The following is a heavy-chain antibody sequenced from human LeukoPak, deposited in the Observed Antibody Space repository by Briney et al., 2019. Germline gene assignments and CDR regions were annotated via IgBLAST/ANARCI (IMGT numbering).Heavy chain of an antibody. CDR2: VNHSGRT. V-gene: IGHV4-34*01. D-gene: IGHD5-18*01. Sequence: SETLSLTCAVYGGSFNGYFWSWIRQPPGKGLEWIGEVNHSGRTKYNPSLKSRVTISVDPSKNQFSLKLSSVTAADTAVYYCARGVSASGYSYGQVFWGSPIYGMDVWGQGTTVTVSS. CDR3: ARGVSASGYSYGQVFWGSPIYGMDV. J-gene: IGHJ6*02. CDR1: GGSFNGYF.